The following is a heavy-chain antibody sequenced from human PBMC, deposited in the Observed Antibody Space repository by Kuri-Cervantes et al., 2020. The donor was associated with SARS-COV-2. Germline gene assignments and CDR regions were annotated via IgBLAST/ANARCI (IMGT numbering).Heavy chain of an antibody. J-gene: IGHJ4*02. CDR3: AKTLRVYSSSPFDY. Sequence: GESLKISCAASGFTFSSYAMSWVRQAPGKGLEWVSAISGSGGSTYYADSVKGRFTISRGNSKNTLYLQMNSLRAEDTAVYYCAKTLRVYSSSPFDYWGQGTLVTVSS. CDR1: GFTFSSYA. V-gene: IGHV3-23*01. CDR2: ISGSGGST. D-gene: IGHD6-13*01.